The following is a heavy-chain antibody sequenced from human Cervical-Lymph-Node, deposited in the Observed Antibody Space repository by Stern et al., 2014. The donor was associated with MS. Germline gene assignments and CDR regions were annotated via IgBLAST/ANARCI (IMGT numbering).Heavy chain of an antibody. CDR2: ISPSGGST. CDR3: AREVDTDMGSYWYFDL. J-gene: IGHJ2*01. CDR1: GNTLTNYY. Sequence: QMQLVQSGAEVKKPGASVKVSCKASGNTLTNYYMHWVRQAPGQGLDWMGIISPSGGSTTYAQRFQGRLTMTRDTSTSTVYMELSSLRSEDTAVYYCAREVDTDMGSYWYFDLWGRGTLVTVSS. V-gene: IGHV1-46*01. D-gene: IGHD5-18*01.